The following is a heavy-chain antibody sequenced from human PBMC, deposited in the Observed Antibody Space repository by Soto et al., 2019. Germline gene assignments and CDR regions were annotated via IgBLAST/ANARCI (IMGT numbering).Heavy chain of an antibody. CDR1: GYTFSDFD. D-gene: IGHD3-16*01. J-gene: IGHJ6*02. CDR2: MNAKSGDT. CDR3: ARGNPFNYAGFDV. V-gene: IGHV1-8*01. Sequence: QAHLEQSGAELKRPGASVKVSCKASGYTFSDFDINWLRQASGQGPEWMGWMNAKSGDTFFAQRFQCKFYMTWDTSLSTAYMEVGSLTSDDTAIYYCARGNPFNYAGFDVWGQGTTVAVSS.